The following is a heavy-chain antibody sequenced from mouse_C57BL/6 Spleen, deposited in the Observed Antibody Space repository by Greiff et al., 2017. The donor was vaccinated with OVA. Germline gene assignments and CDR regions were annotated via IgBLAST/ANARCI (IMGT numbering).Heavy chain of an antibody. Sequence: QVQLQQSGAELVKPGASVKISCKAPGYAFSSYWMNWVKQRPGKGLEWIGQIYPGDGDTNYNGKFKGKATLTADKSSSTAYMQLSSLTSEDSAVYFCARSSWDVAWFAYWGQGTLVTVSA. J-gene: IGHJ3*01. CDR2: IYPGDGDT. CDR1: GYAFSSYW. V-gene: IGHV1-80*01. D-gene: IGHD4-1*01. CDR3: ARSSWDVAWFAY.